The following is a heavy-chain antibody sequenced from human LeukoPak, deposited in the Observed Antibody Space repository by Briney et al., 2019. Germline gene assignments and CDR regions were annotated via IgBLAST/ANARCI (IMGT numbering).Heavy chain of an antibody. V-gene: IGHV4-34*01. D-gene: IGHD6-19*01. CDR1: GGSFSGYF. CDR2: INHSGST. J-gene: IGHJ4*02. Sequence: SETLSLTCAVNGGSFSGYFWSWIRQPPGKGLEWIGEINHSGSTNHNPSLKSRVTISVVTSQNQFSLKLTSVTAADTAVYFCARGTHIPVVGGYYFDYWGQGTLVTVSS. CDR3: ARGTHIPVVGGYYFDY.